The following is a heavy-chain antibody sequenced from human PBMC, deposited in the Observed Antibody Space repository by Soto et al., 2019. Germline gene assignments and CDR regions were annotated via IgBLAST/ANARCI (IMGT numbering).Heavy chain of an antibody. Sequence: SGPTLVNPTETLTLTCTVSGFSLSNARMGVSWIRQPPGKALEWLAHIFSNDEKSYSTSLKSRLTISKDTSKSQVVLTLTNMDPVDTATYYCARIPSIAVAGVYYFDYWGQGTLVTVSS. CDR2: IFSNDEK. CDR1: GFSLSNARMG. V-gene: IGHV2-26*01. CDR3: ARIPSIAVAGVYYFDY. J-gene: IGHJ4*02. D-gene: IGHD6-19*01.